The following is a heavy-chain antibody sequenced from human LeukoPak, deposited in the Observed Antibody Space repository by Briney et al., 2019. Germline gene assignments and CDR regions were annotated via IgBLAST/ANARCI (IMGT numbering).Heavy chain of an antibody. CDR2: IYYSGST. J-gene: IGHJ5*02. CDR1: GGSISSSSYY. Sequence: SETLSLTCTVSGGSISSSSYYWGWIRQPPGKGLEWIGSIYYSGSTYYNPSLKSRVTISVDTSKNQFSLKLSSVTAADTAVYYCATSMVRVLNWFDPWGQGTLVTVSS. V-gene: IGHV4-39*07. D-gene: IGHD3-10*01. CDR3: ATSMVRVLNWFDP.